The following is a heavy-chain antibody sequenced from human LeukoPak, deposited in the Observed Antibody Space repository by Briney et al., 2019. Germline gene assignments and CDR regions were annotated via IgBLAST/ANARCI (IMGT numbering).Heavy chain of an antibody. CDR2: IYYSGST. J-gene: IGHJ3*02. CDR3: ARDTPQVEGTFDI. V-gene: IGHV4-59*01. D-gene: IGHD2-15*01. Sequence: RSSETLSLTCTVSGGSISSYYWSWIRQPPGKGLEWIGYIYYSGSTNYNPSLKSRVTISVDTSKNQFSLKLSSVTAADTAVYYCARDTPQVEGTFDIWGQGTMVTVSS. CDR1: GGSISSYY.